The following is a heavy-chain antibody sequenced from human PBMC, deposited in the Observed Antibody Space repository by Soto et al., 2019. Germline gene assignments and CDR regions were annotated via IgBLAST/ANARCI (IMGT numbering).Heavy chain of an antibody. V-gene: IGHV4-4*07. D-gene: IGHD1-26*01. CDR1: GGSISSYY. J-gene: IGHJ5*02. CDR3: GRDLSRWELIPWFDP. Sequence: QVQLQESGPGLVKPSETLSLTCTVSGGSISSYYWSWIRQPAGKGLEWIGRIYTSGSTNYNPSLKRRVTMSGDPSKNQVPLELSPVAAGDTAVYYCGRDLSRWELIPWFDPWGQGTLVTVSS. CDR2: IYTSGST.